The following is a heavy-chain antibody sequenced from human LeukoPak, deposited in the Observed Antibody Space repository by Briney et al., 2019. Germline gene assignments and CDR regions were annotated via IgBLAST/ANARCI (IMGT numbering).Heavy chain of an antibody. D-gene: IGHD3-3*01. CDR2: ISTYNGNT. J-gene: IGHJ5*02. CDR1: GYTFTTYG. Sequence: ASVKVSCKASGYTFTTYGINWVRQAPGQGLEWMGWISTYNGNTNYDQKFHGRVTMTTDTSTSTAYMELRSLTSDDTAVYYCARNHYDFWSGVNIWFDPWGQGTLVTVSS. V-gene: IGHV1-18*01. CDR3: ARNHYDFWSGVNIWFDP.